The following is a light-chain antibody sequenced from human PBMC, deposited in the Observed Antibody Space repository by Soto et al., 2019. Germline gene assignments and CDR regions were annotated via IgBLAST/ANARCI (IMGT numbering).Light chain of an antibody. CDR3: QKYNSAPHT. CDR2: AAS. V-gene: IGKV1-27*01. J-gene: IGKJ4*01. Sequence: DIQMTQSPSSLSASVGDRVTITCRARQGISTYLAWYQRKPGKVPKLLIYAASTLQSGVPSRFSGSGSGTDFTLTISRLQPEDVATYYCQKYNSAPHTFGGGTKVEIK. CDR1: QGISTY.